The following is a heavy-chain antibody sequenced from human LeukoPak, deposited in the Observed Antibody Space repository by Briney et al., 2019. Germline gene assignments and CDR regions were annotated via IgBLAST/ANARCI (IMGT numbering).Heavy chain of an antibody. J-gene: IGHJ5*02. CDR2: ISIYNGNT. Sequence: ASVKVSCKASGYTFTNYGISWVRQAPGQGLEWMGWISIYNGNTVYAQKLRGRVTMTTDTSTSTAYMELRSLRSDDTAMYYCARITYDFWSGYYMPDDPWGQGTLVTVSS. CDR1: GYTFTNYG. V-gene: IGHV1-18*01. D-gene: IGHD3-3*01. CDR3: ARITYDFWSGYYMPDDP.